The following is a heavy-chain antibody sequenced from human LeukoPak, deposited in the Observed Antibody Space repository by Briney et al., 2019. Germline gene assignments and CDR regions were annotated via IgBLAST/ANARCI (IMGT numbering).Heavy chain of an antibody. J-gene: IGHJ4*02. Sequence: ASVKVSCKASGYTFTSYYMHWVRQAPGQGLEGMGIINPSGGSTSYAQKFQGRVTMTRDMSTSTVYMELSSLRSEDTAVYYCARVGKQWLVEYYFDYWGQGTLVTVSS. CDR1: GYTFTSYY. D-gene: IGHD6-19*01. V-gene: IGHV1-46*01. CDR2: INPSGGST. CDR3: ARVGKQWLVEYYFDY.